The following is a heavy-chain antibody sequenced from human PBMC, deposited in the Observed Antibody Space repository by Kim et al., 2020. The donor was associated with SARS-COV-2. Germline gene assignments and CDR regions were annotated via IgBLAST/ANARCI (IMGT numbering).Heavy chain of an antibody. D-gene: IGHD6-13*01. J-gene: IGHJ6*02. Sequence: KGRFTISRDNSKNTLYLQMNSLRAEDTAVYYCAKDRGIAAAGAPYYGMDVWGQGTTVTVSS. V-gene: IGHV3-30*02. CDR3: AKDRGIAAAGAPYYGMDV.